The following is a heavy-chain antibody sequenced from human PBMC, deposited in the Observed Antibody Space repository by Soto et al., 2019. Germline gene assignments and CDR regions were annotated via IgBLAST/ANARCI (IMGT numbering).Heavy chain of an antibody. D-gene: IGHD3-10*01. V-gene: IGHV1-69*01. Sequence: QVQVVQSGVEVRRPGSSVKVSCKASGDTFKNCVISWVRQAPGQGLKWMGGIIPLFGTTDFAQRFQGRLTITTDESTTTAYTELSRLRSEDTATYYCAAELGFGKLSVVWGQGTTVIVSS. J-gene: IGHJ6*02. CDR1: GDTFKNCV. CDR3: AAELGFGKLSVV. CDR2: IIPLFGTT.